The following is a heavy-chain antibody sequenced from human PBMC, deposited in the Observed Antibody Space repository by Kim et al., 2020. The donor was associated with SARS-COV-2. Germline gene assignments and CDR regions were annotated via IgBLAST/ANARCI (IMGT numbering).Heavy chain of an antibody. J-gene: IGHJ4*02. Sequence: YNPALKRRVTISVDTSKNQFSLKLSSVTAADTAVYYCARVEGDLYYFDYWGQGTLVTVSS. D-gene: IGHD1-1*01. CDR3: ARVEGDLYYFDY. V-gene: IGHV4-31*02.